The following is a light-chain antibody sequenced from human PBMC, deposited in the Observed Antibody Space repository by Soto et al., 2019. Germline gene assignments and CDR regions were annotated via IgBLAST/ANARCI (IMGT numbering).Light chain of an antibody. J-gene: IGKJ4*01. V-gene: IGKV3-20*01. CDR1: QSVSSTY. CDR3: QQYDNSPLT. CDR2: GAS. Sequence: DIVLTQSPGTLSLSPGERATLSCRASQSVSSTYLAWYQQKPGQAPRLLLYGASNRATGITDRFSGSGSGTDFTLTISRLEPEDFAVYYCQQYDNSPLTFGGGTKVEIK.